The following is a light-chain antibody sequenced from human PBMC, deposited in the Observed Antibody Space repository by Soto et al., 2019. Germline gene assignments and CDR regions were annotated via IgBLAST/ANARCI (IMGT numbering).Light chain of an antibody. CDR1: QPVNSW. Sequence: DIQMTQSPSSVSASVGDRVTITCRASQPVNSWLSWYQQKPAMAPTLLIYAASRLQDGVPSRFSGAGSGTDFTLTISNLQPEDLATYFCQQLNSFPRTFGPGTKVAF. CDR2: AAS. J-gene: IGKJ3*01. CDR3: QQLNSFPRT. V-gene: IGKV1D-12*01.